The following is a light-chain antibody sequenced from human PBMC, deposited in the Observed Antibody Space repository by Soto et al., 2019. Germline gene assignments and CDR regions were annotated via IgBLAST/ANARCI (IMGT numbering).Light chain of an antibody. J-gene: IGKJ1*01. Sequence: EIVMTHSPATLSVSPGERAPLSWSASQSVSSNLAWYQQKPGQAPRLLIYGASTRDTGIPARFSGSGSGTEFTLTISSLQSEDFAVYYCQQYNNWPRTFGQGTKVDIK. V-gene: IGKV3-15*01. CDR2: GAS. CDR3: QQYNNWPRT. CDR1: QSVSSN.